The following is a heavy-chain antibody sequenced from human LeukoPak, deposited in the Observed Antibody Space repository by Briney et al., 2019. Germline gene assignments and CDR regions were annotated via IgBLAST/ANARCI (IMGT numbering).Heavy chain of an antibody. Sequence: GGSLRLSCAASGFTFSSYAMSWVRQAPGKGLEWVSAISGSGGSTYYADSVKGRFTISRDNSKNTLYLQMNSLRAEDTAVYYCAKDRRGYCSGGSCYRDALDIWGQGTMVTVSS. J-gene: IGHJ3*02. V-gene: IGHV3-23*01. CDR1: GFTFSSYA. CDR2: ISGSGGST. D-gene: IGHD2-15*01. CDR3: AKDRRGYCSGGSCYRDALDI.